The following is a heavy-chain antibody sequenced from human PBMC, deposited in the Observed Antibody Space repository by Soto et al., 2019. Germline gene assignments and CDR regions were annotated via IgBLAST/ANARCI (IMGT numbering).Heavy chain of an antibody. CDR2: ISYDGSNK. CDR1: GFTFSSYG. V-gene: IGHV3-30*03. CDR3: AIASDVGEA. D-gene: IGHD1-26*01. J-gene: IGHJ5*02. Sequence: QVQLVESGGGVVQPGRSLRLSCAASGFTFSSYGIHWVRQAPGKGLEWVAVISYDGSNKYYADSVKGRFTISRDNSKNTLYLHMNSLRAEGTAVYYCAIASDVGEAWGQGTQVTVSS.